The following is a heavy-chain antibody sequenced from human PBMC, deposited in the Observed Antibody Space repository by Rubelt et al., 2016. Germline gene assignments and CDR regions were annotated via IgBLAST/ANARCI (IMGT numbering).Heavy chain of an antibody. CDR3: ARWPSGAYYFDF. J-gene: IGHJ4*02. CDR1: GGSISSSSYY. CDR2: IYHTAST. Sequence: QPQLQESGPGLVKPSETLSLTCTVSGGSISSSSYYWGWIRQPPGKGLEWIGSIYHTASTYYNPSLKCRATISIDTSKNQFSRKLSSVTAADTAVYYCARWPSGAYYFDFWGQGTLVTVSS. V-gene: IGHV4-39*07. D-gene: IGHD3-10*01.